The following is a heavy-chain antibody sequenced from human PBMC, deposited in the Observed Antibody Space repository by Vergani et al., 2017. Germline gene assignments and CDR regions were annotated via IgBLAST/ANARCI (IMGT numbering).Heavy chain of an antibody. Sequence: QMQLQESGPGLVKPSETLSLTCTVSGGSIRNSNSYWAWLRQPPGKGLEWIASIYDSGSNYSNPTLKSRVTISVDTSKNQFTLKMLSVTAADTAVYYCARLYNALDYWGPGTLVTISS. V-gene: IGHV4-39*01. CDR2: IYDSGSN. CDR1: GGSIRNSNSY. J-gene: IGHJ4*02. CDR3: ARLYNALDY. D-gene: IGHD1-14*01.